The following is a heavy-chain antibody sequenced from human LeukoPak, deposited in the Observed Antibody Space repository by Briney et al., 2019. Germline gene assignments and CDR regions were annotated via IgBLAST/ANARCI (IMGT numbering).Heavy chain of an antibody. D-gene: IGHD6-19*01. V-gene: IGHV5-51*01. CDR1: GCSFTSYW. CDR2: IYPGDSDT. CDR3: ARRKDSSGWLRDAFDI. Sequence: GGALEISCKGSGCSFTSYWISWGRQMPGERLEGIGIIYPGDSDTRYSPSFQGQVTISADKSISTAYLQWSSLKASDTAMYYCARRKDSSGWLRDAFDIWGQGTMVTVSS. J-gene: IGHJ3*02.